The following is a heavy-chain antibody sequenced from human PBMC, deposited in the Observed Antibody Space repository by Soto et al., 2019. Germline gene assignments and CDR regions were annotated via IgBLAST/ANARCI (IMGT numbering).Heavy chain of an antibody. CDR2: IYYSGST. CDR1: GGSISDHY. J-gene: IGHJ4*02. D-gene: IGHD3-10*01. Sequence: PSETLSLTCTVSGGSISDHYYMWIRQSPGKGLEYIGYIYYSGSTNYNPSLKSRVTISVDTSKNQFSLKLNSMTAADTAVYYCARHNYGSGSTYFDYWGQGTLVTVS. V-gene: IGHV4-59*08. CDR3: ARHNYGSGSTYFDY.